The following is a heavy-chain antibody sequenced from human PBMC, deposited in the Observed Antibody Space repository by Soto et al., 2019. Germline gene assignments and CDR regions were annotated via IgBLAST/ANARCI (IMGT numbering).Heavy chain of an antibody. D-gene: IGHD2-15*01. V-gene: IGHV4-31*03. J-gene: IGHJ5*02. CDR1: GGSISGDGSY. Sequence: QLQESGPGLVKTSETLSLTCSVSGGSISGDGSYWAWIRQYPGKGLEWIGYIYYSGTTYYNPSLRSRASISVDTSKSQFSLRLDSVNAADTAIYYCARETKTYCSGGSFNWFDPWGQGILVAVSS. CDR2: IYYSGTT. CDR3: ARETKTYCSGGSFNWFDP.